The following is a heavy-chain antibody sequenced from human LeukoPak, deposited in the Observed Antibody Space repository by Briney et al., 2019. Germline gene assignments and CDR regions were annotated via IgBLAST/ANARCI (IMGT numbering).Heavy chain of an antibody. Sequence: PGGSLRLSCAASGFTFSSYYMTWARHAPAEGLEGISCLSSSSDTIYFADSVKGRFTISRDHAKNSLYLQIANRKPEDTPVYSFRRDPRWRDATFYTWGERTPGTVSS. D-gene: IGHD4-23*01. CDR1: GFTFSSYY. CDR2: LSSSSDTI. J-gene: IGHJ3*02. V-gene: IGHV3-48*01. CDR3: RRDPRWRDATFYT.